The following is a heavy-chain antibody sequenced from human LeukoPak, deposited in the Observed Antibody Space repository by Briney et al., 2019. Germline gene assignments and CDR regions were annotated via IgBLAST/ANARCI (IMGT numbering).Heavy chain of an antibody. D-gene: IGHD5-24*01. V-gene: IGHV4-59*01. CDR3: ARDPPEKNAFDI. CDR2: IYCSGST. Sequence: SETLSLTCTVSGGSISSYYWSWIRQPPGKGLEWIGYIYCSGSTNYNPSLKSRVTISVDTSKNQFSLKLSSVTAADTAVYYCARDPPEKNAFDIWGQGTMVTVSS. J-gene: IGHJ3*02. CDR1: GGSISSYY.